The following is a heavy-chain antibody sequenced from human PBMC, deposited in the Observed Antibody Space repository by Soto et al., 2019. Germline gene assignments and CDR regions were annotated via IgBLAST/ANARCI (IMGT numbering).Heavy chain of an antibody. D-gene: IGHD6-13*01. CDR1: GGSISSYY. Sequence: SETLSLTCTVSGGSISSYYWSWIRQPAGKGLEWIGRIYTSGSTNYNPSLKSRVTMSVDTSKNQFSLKLSSVTAADTAVYYCARAGAAGTWHYYYYYGMDVWGQGTTVTVSS. CDR2: IYTSGST. CDR3: ARAGAAGTWHYYYYYGMDV. J-gene: IGHJ6*02. V-gene: IGHV4-4*07.